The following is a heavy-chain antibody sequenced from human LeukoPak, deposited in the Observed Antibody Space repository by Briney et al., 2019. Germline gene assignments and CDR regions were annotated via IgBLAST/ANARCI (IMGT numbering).Heavy chain of an antibody. Sequence: PGGSLRLSCVVSGFTFDDYAMHWVRQAPGKGLEWVSGIIWNSGSRGYADSVKGRFTISRDNAKNSLYLQMNSLRAEDTAVYYCARDRDFWSGYLTYWGQGTLVTVSS. D-gene: IGHD3-3*01. J-gene: IGHJ4*02. CDR2: IIWNSGSR. CDR1: GFTFDDYA. V-gene: IGHV3-9*01. CDR3: ARDRDFWSGYLTY.